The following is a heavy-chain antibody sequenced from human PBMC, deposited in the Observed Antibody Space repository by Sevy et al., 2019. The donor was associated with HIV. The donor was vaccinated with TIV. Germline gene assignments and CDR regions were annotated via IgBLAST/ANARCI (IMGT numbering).Heavy chain of an antibody. CDR3: GKGGGGHYDPDEIGYYFYYYNMDV. CDR1: GFSFDSYG. V-gene: IGHV3-23*01. D-gene: IGHD3-22*01. CDR2: ISGSGTRT. J-gene: IGHJ6*03. Sequence: GGSLRLSCAVSGFSFDSYGMTWVRQAPGKGLEWVSGISGSGTRTYYADSVKGRFSISRDNSKNRLDLQMNSLRSEDKAIYYCGKGGGGHYDPDEIGYYFYYYNMDVWGKGTTVTVSS.